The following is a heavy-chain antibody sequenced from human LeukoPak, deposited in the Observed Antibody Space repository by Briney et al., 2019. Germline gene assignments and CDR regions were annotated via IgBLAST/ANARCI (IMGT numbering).Heavy chain of an antibody. CDR1: GASISSYY. D-gene: IGHD3-10*01. J-gene: IGHJ3*02. CDR3: AGSFSGSGAFEI. V-gene: IGHV4-4*07. CDR2: IFTSGST. Sequence: PSETLSLTCTVSGASISSYYWSWIRQPAGKGLEWIGRIFTSGSTNYNPSLRTRVTTSLDTSQNQFSLRLTSVTTADTAVYFCAGSFSGSGAFEIWGQGTVVTVSS.